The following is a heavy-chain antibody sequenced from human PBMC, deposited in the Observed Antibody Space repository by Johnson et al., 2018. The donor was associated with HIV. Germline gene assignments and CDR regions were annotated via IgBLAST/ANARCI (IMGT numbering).Heavy chain of an antibody. CDR1: GFTFSSYA. CDR3: ARRPRDDAFDI. CDR2: ISYDGSNK. D-gene: IGHD5-24*01. J-gene: IGHJ3*02. Sequence: QVQLVESGGGVVQPGRSLRLSCAASGFTFSSYAMHWVRQAPGKGMEWVAVISYDGSNKYYADSVKGRFTISRDNSKNTLYLQMNSLRAGDTAVYYCARRPRDDAFDIWGQGKMVTVSS. V-gene: IGHV3-30-3*01.